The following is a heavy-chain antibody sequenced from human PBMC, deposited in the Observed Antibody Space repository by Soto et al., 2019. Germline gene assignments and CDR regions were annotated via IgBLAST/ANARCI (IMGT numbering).Heavy chain of an antibody. CDR2: ISGRGGTI. CDR3: ARWSAGTCYSNAFAI. CDR1: GFTFSSFS. Sequence: EVQLVESGGGLVQPGGSLRLSCAASGFTFSSFSMNLVRQAPGKGLARVSYISGRGGTIYYADSVKGRFTISRDNAKNSLDLQVNSLRAADTSVYYCARWSAGTCYSNAFAIWGQGTKLTVCS. D-gene: IGHD2-15*01. V-gene: IGHV3-48*01. J-gene: IGHJ3*02.